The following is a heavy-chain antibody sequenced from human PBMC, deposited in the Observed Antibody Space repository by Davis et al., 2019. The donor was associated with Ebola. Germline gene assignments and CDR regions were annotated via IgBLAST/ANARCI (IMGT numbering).Heavy chain of an antibody. J-gene: IGHJ6*02. Sequence: MPGGSLRLSCTLSGGSISNYYWTWIRQSPGKGLEWIGNVYYSGNTHYNPSLKSRATISVDTSENHFSLRLRSVTTADTAVYCARDHGAGNLDVWGQGTTVTVSS. CDR1: GGSISNYY. CDR2: VYYSGNT. CDR3: ARDHGAGNLDV. V-gene: IGHV4-59*01. D-gene: IGHD3-16*01.